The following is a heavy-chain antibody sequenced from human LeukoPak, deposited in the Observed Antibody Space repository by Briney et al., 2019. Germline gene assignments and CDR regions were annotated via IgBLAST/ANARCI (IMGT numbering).Heavy chain of an antibody. D-gene: IGHD6-19*01. CDR1: GFTFGSYW. Sequence: GGSLRLSCAASGFTFGSYWMSWVRQAPGKGLEWVANIKQDGSEKYYVDSVKGRFTISRDNAKNSLYLQMNSLRAEDTAVYYCARDQSSGPGGYYYYMDVWAKGPRSPSP. CDR2: IKQDGSEK. CDR3: ARDQSSGPGGYYYYMDV. V-gene: IGHV3-7*01. J-gene: IGHJ6*03.